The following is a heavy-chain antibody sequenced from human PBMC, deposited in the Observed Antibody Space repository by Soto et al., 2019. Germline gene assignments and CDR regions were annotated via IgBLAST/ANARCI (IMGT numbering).Heavy chain of an antibody. Sequence: SETLSLTCTVSGGSISSSSYYWGWIRQPPGKGLEWIGTFYYSGSTYYNPSLKSRVTISVDTSKNQLSLKLSSVTAADTAVYYCARHYGYEVFEYWGQGTLVTVSS. D-gene: IGHD5-18*01. J-gene: IGHJ4*02. CDR3: ARHYGYEVFEY. CDR1: GGSISSSSYY. V-gene: IGHV4-39*01. CDR2: FYYSGST.